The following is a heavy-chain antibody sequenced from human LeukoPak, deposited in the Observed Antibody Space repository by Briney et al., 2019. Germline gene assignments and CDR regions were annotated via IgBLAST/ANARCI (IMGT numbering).Heavy chain of an antibody. Sequence: GGSLRLSCAASGFTFSHYAMHWVRQAPGKGLEWVAVISYDGNEKYYADSVRGRLTVSRDSSKSTLYLQLNSLRAEDTAVYYCARESITMIVVVITPGAFDIWGQGTMVTVSS. V-gene: IGHV3-30*01. J-gene: IGHJ3*02. CDR1: GFTFSHYA. CDR3: ARESITMIVVVITPGAFDI. D-gene: IGHD3-22*01. CDR2: ISYDGNEK.